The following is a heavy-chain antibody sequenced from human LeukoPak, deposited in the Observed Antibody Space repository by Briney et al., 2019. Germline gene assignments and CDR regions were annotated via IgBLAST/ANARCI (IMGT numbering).Heavy chain of an antibody. Sequence: GGSLRLSCAASGFTVITNDMTWVRQAPGKGLEWVSVLYSDGNTKYADSVQGRFTISRDNSKNTLYLEMNSLSPDDTAVYYCARGVEPLAANTWAYWGQGTLVTVSS. CDR2: LYSDGNT. CDR1: GFTVITND. CDR3: ARGVEPLAANTWAY. D-gene: IGHD1-14*01. V-gene: IGHV3-53*01. J-gene: IGHJ4*02.